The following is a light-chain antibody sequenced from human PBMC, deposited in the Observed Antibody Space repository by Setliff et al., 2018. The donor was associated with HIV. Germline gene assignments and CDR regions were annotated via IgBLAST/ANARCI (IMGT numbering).Light chain of an antibody. CDR3: CSYAGTYTYI. CDR1: SSDVGGYNY. CDR2: DVS. V-gene: IGLV2-11*01. Sequence: QSVLTQPASVSGSPGQSITISCTGTSSDVGGYNYVSWYQQHPGKAPKLIIYDVSKRPSGVPDRFSGSKSGDTASLTISGLQPEDEADYYCCSYAGTYTYIFGTGTKVTVL. J-gene: IGLJ1*01.